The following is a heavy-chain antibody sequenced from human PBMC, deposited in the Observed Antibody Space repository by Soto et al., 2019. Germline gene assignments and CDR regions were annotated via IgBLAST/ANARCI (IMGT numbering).Heavy chain of an antibody. D-gene: IGHD5-18*01. V-gene: IGHV4-34*01. CDR3: ARMGRRGYSYGLDY. Sequence: ETLSLTCAVYGGSFSGHYWSWIRQPPGKGLEWIGEINHSGSTNYNPSLKSRVTISVGTSKNQFSLKLSSVTAADTAVYYCARMGRRGYSYGLDYWGQGTLVTVSS. CDR2: INHSGST. CDR1: GGSFSGHY. J-gene: IGHJ4*02.